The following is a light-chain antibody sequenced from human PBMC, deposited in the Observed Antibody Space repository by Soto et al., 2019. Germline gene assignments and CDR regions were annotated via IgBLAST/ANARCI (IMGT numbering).Light chain of an antibody. CDR1: QSVSSSY. CDR3: QQYDSSPCN. J-gene: IGKJ3*01. CDR2: RPS. Sequence: EIGLTQSPGTLSFSPGERATDSCRASQSVSSSYLAWYQQKTGQDPSHHIYRPSIRATGIPARFSGSGSGNDFTRTIGSLEPKDFPVDYCQQYDSSPCNFGPGTKVDSK. V-gene: IGKV3-20*01.